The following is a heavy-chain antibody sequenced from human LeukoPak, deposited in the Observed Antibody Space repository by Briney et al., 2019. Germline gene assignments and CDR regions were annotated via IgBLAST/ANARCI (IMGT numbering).Heavy chain of an antibody. CDR3: AKLCSGGSCLDY. D-gene: IGHD2-15*01. Sequence: GGSLRLSCAASGFTFSSYGMHWVRQAPGKGLEWVSAISGSGGSTYYADSVKGRFTISRDNSKNTLYLQMNSLRAEDTAVYYCAKLCSGGSCLDYWGQGTLVTVSS. V-gene: IGHV3-23*01. J-gene: IGHJ4*02. CDR1: GFTFSSYG. CDR2: ISGSGGST.